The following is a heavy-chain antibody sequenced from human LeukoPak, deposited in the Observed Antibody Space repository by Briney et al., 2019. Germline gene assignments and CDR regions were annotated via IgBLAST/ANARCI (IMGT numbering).Heavy chain of an antibody. D-gene: IGHD4-11*01. CDR3: ARGNLWDYRRYYYYMDV. Sequence: SETLSLTCTVSGGSISSSGYYWGWIRQPPGKGLEWIGEINHRGSTNYNPSLKSRVTISVDTSKNQFSLRLNSVTAADTAVYYCARGNLWDYRRYYYYMDVWGKGTTVTVSS. CDR1: GGSISSSGYY. CDR2: INHRGST. V-gene: IGHV4-39*07. J-gene: IGHJ6*03.